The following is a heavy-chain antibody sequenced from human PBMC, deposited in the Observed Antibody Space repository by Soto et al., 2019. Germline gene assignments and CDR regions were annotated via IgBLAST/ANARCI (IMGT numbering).Heavy chain of an antibody. CDR3: ARGLAAGGTGGLTYYFDF. Sequence: EVQLLESGGDLVQPGGSLRLSCGVSGFSFSSYAMAWVRQVPGKGLEWLSVITVRSHTTYYADSVRGRFTISRDDSRDNLYLQLKRLGGEETAGYYCARGLAAGGTGGLTYYFDFWGQGTLVTVSP. J-gene: IGHJ4*02. CDR1: GFSFSSYA. CDR2: ITVRSHTT. V-gene: IGHV3-23*01. D-gene: IGHD6-13*01.